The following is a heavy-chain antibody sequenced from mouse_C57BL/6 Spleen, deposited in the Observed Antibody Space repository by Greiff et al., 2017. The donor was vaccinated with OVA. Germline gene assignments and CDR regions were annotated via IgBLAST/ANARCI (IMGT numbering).Heavy chain of an antibody. CDR1: GYTFTSYW. Sequence: VQLQQPGAELVMPGASVKLSCKASGYTFTSYWMHWVKQRPGQGLEWIGEIDPSDSYTNYNQKFKGKSTLTVDKSSSTAYMQLSSLTSEDSAVYYSARIYYSNYIWYWGPTPLVSVSA. CDR2: IDPSDSYT. V-gene: IGHV1-69*01. D-gene: IGHD2-5*01. CDR3: ARIYYSNYIWY. J-gene: IGHJ3*01.